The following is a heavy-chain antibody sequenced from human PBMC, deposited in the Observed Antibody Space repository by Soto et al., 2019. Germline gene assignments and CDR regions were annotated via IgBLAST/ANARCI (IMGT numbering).Heavy chain of an antibody. V-gene: IGHV4-59*12. Sequence: PSETLSLTCTASGGSISSYYWSWIRQPPGKGLEWIGYIYYSGSTNYNPSIKSRVTISVDTSKNQFSLKLSSVTAADTAVYYCASSHGDYFDYWGQGTLVTVSS. CDR2: IYYSGST. CDR1: GGSISSYY. J-gene: IGHJ4*02. CDR3: ASSHGDYFDY. D-gene: IGHD4-17*01.